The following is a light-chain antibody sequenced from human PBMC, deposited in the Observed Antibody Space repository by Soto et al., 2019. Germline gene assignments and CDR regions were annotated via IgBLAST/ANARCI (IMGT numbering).Light chain of an antibody. CDR1: QRVAYTSNKKTY. CDR2: WSS. CDR3: QQYYSPIWP. V-gene: IGKV4-1*01. J-gene: IGKJ1*01. Sequence: DIVMTQSPDSLAVSLGERATINCKSSQRVAYTSNKKTYVAWYQQKAGQPPKLLLYWSSTRASGVPDRFSGSGSGTDFTLTISSLQAEDGAVYYCQQYYSPIWPFGQGTKVQIK.